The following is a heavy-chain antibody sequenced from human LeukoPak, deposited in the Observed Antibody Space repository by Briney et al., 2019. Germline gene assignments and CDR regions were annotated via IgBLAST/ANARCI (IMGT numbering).Heavy chain of an antibody. J-gene: IGHJ4*02. CDR2: ISGSGVSA. D-gene: IGHD6-19*01. V-gene: IGHV3-23*01. Sequence: GGSLRLSCVASGFIFSAYVMTWVRQAPGKGLEWFSGISGSGVSAYYGDSVKGRVTISRDNPKNTVYLQMDSLRAEDTAVYYCAKRRSGSSGWFPFDSWGQGTRVTVSS. CDR1: GFIFSAYV. CDR3: AKRRSGSSGWFPFDS.